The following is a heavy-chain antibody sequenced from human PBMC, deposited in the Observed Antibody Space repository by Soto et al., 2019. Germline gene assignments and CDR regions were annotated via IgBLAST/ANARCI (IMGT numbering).Heavy chain of an antibody. J-gene: IGHJ6*02. CDR1: GYSFTTYG. D-gene: IGHD2-21*01. CDR3: AREGVRPYYYYGMDV. V-gene: IGHV1-18*01. Sequence: QVHLVQSGAEVKKPGASVKVSCKASGYSFTTYGISWVRQAPGQGLKWMGWISGYNGDTNYAQNFQARVTMTTDTSTSTAYMELRSLRSDDTAVYYCAREGVRPYYYYGMDVWGQGTTVTVSS. CDR2: ISGYNGDT.